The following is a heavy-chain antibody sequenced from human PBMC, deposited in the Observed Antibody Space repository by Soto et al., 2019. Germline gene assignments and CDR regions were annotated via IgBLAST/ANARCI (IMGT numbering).Heavy chain of an antibody. V-gene: IGHV4-59*08. CDR2: IYYSGST. D-gene: IGHD3-3*01. J-gene: IGHJ6*03. Sequence: SETLSLTCTVSGGSISSYDWSWIRQPPGKGLEWIGYIYYSGSTNYNPSLKSRVTISVDTSKNQFSLKLSSVTAADTAVYYCARHLTYDFWSGYPKPDYYYYMDVWGKGTTVTVSS. CDR3: ARHLTYDFWSGYPKPDYYYYMDV. CDR1: GGSISSYD.